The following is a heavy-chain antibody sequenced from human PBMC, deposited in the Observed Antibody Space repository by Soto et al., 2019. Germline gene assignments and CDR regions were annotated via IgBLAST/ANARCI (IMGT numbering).Heavy chain of an antibody. CDR3: ARGRYCSSTSCDGDY. CDR2: ISSSSSTI. D-gene: IGHD2-2*01. V-gene: IGHV3-48*01. J-gene: IGHJ4*02. CDR1: GFTFSSYS. Sequence: EVQLVESGGGLVQPWGSLRLFCAAYGFTFSSYSMNWVRQAPGKGPEWVSYISSSSSTIYYADSVKGRFTISRDNAKNSLYLQMNSLRAEDTAVYDCARGRYCSSTSCDGDYWGQGTLVTVSS.